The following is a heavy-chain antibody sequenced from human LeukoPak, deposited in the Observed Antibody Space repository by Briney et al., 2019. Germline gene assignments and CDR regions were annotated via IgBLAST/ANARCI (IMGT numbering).Heavy chain of an antibody. J-gene: IGHJ6*02. V-gene: IGHV3-23*01. CDR1: GFTFSSYA. Sequence: GGSLRLSCAASGFTFSSYAMSWVRQAPGKGLEWVSAISGSGGSTYYADSVKGRFTISRDNSKKTLYLQMNSLRAEDTAVYYCAKDNWNYGHSSYYYGMDVWGQGTTVTVSS. CDR3: AKDNWNYGHSSYYYGMDV. CDR2: ISGSGGST. D-gene: IGHD1-7*01.